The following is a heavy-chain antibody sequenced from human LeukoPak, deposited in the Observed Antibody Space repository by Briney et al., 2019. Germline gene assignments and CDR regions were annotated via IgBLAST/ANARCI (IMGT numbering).Heavy chain of an antibody. CDR3: ARGPTIRFLESLGYYYMDV. D-gene: IGHD3-3*01. Sequence: PSETLSLTFAVYGGSFSDNFWTWIRQPPGKGMEWIGEIKHSGSTNYNPSLKSRVTISLGTSNNQCSLKLNSVTAADTAVYYCARGPTIRFLESLGYYYMDVWGKGTTVTVSS. V-gene: IGHV4-34*01. CDR2: IKHSGST. CDR1: GGSFSDNF. J-gene: IGHJ6*03.